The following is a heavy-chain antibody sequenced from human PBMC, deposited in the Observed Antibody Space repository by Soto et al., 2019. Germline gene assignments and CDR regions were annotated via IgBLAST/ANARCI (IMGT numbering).Heavy chain of an antibody. CDR3: ARCPVPLRLGELSSDFYYYYGMDV. J-gene: IGHJ6*02. V-gene: IGHV4-59*01. D-gene: IGHD3-16*02. CDR2: IYYSGST. CDR1: GGSISSYY. Sequence: QVQLQESGPGLVKPSETLSLTCTVSGGSISSYYWSWIRQPPGKGLEWIGYIYYSGSTNYNPSLKSRVTISVDTSKNQFSLKLSSVTAADTAVYDCARCPVPLRLGELSSDFYYYYGMDVWGQGTTVTVSS.